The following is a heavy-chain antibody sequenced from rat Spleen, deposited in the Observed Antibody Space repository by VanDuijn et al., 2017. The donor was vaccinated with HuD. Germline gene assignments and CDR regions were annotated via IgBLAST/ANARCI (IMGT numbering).Heavy chain of an antibody. CDR2: VSSDGVNT. J-gene: IGHJ2*01. V-gene: IGHV5-58*01. Sequence: EVQLVESGGGLVQPGRSLKLSCVASGFTFSHYWMYWSRQAPGKGLEWVSSVSSDGVNTYYPDSVKGRFTISRDNAENIVYLQMNSLKYEDTATYYCAVAGYGYWGQGVMVTVSS. D-gene: IGHD1-7*01. CDR1: GFTFSHYW. CDR3: AVAGYGY.